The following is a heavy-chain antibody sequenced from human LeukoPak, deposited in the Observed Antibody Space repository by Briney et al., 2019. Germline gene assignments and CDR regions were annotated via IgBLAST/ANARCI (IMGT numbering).Heavy chain of an antibody. CDR2: ISGSGGGT. J-gene: IGHJ4*02. D-gene: IGHD3-9*01. CDR3: AKARYFDWSIDY. V-gene: IGHV3-23*01. Sequence: GGSLRLSCAASGFTFSSYAMSWVRQAPGKGLEWVSAISGSGGGTYYADSVKGRFTISRDNSKNTLYLQMNSLRAEDTAVYYCAKARYFDWSIDYWGQGTLVTVSS. CDR1: GFTFSSYA.